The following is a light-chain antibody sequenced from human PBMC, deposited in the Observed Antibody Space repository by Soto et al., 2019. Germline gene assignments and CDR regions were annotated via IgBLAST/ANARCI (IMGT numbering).Light chain of an antibody. J-gene: IGLJ3*02. CDR2: DDS. V-gene: IGLV3-21*02. CDR3: SSYTRNTTPWV. CDR1: NIGSKS. Sequence: SYELAQAPSVSVAPGQTARITCGGDNIGSKSVHWYQQKPGQAPVLVIYDDSDRPSGIPERFSGSNSGNTASLTISGLQAEDEANYYCSSYTRNTTPWVFGGGTKLTVL.